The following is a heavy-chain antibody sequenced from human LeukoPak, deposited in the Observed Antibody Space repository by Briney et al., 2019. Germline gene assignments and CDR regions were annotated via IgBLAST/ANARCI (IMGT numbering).Heavy chain of an antibody. D-gene: IGHD3-3*01. Sequence: PGGSLRLSCAASGFTFSSYSMNWVRQAPGKGLEWVSSISSSSSYIYYADSVKGRFTISRDNAKNSLYLQMNSLRAEDTAVYYCASFHYDFWRKDYWGQGTLVTVSS. CDR2: ISSSSSYI. J-gene: IGHJ4*02. V-gene: IGHV3-21*01. CDR3: ASFHYDFWRKDY. CDR1: GFTFSSYS.